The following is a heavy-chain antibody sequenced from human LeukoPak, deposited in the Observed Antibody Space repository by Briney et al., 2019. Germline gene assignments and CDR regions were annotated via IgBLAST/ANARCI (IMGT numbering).Heavy chain of an antibody. CDR3: ARDGPFPWELGGWFDP. D-gene: IGHD1-26*01. CDR2: IYTSGST. J-gene: IGHJ5*02. Sequence: PSETLSLTCTVSGGSISSGSYYWSWIRQPAGKGLEWIGRIYTSGSTNYNPSLKSRVTISVDTSKNQFSLKLSSVTAADTAVYYCARDGPFPWELGGWFDPWGQGTLVTVSS. V-gene: IGHV4-61*02. CDR1: GGSISSGSYY.